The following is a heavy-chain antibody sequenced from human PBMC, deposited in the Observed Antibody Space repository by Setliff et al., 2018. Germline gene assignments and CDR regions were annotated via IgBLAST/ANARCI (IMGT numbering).Heavy chain of an antibody. Sequence: SETLSLTCSVSGASISTTYYYWDWIRQSPEKGLEWIGTIYQNGITYYNPPVKSRVTISVDKSKNQFSLSLRSVTAADTAVYYCATDGPVLNGDYISWGQGTLVTGSS. CDR2: IYQNGIT. CDR3: ATDGPVLNGDYIS. J-gene: IGHJ5*02. D-gene: IGHD3-10*01. V-gene: IGHV4-39*07. CDR1: GASISTTYYY.